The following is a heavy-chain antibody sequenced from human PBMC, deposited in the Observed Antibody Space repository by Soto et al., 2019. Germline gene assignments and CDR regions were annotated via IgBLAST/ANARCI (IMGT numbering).Heavy chain of an antibody. CDR1: GDTVSSNSAA. J-gene: IGHJ4*02. CDR2: TYYGSKWYN. V-gene: IGHV6-1*01. CDR3: ARDRSPGSSSWYDY. D-gene: IGHD6-13*01. Sequence: TFSLTCAISGDTVSSNSAAWNWIRQSPSRGLEWLGRTYYGSKWYNDYAVSVKGRITINPDTSKNQFSLHLHSVTPEDTAVYYCARDRSPGSSSWYDYWGQGALVAVSS.